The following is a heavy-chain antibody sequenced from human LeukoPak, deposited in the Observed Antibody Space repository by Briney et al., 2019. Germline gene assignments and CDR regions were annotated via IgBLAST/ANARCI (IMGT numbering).Heavy chain of an antibody. CDR1: GFTFSSYW. CDR3: AKTHYGDYGPFVY. J-gene: IGHJ4*02. CDR2: IKQDGSAK. V-gene: IGHV3-7*03. D-gene: IGHD4-17*01. Sequence: GGSLRLSCAASGFTFSSYWMTWVRQAPGKGLAWVANIKQDGSAKYYMDSVKGRFTISRDNAKNSLYLQMNSLGAEDTAIYYCAKTHYGDYGPFVYWGQGTLVTVSS.